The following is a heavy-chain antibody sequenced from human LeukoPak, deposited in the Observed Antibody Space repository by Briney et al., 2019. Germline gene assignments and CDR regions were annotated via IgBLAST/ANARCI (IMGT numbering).Heavy chain of an antibody. D-gene: IGHD6-19*01. CDR2: IKQDGSEK. CDR3: ARVSSHSSGWARFDY. V-gene: IGHV3-7*01. CDR1: GFTFSSYW. Sequence: GGSLRLSCAASGFTFSSYWMSWVRQAPGKGLEWGANIKQDGSEKYYVDSVKGRFTISRDNPKNSLYLQMNSLRAEDTAVYYCARVSSHSSGWARFDYWGQGTLVTVSS. J-gene: IGHJ4*02.